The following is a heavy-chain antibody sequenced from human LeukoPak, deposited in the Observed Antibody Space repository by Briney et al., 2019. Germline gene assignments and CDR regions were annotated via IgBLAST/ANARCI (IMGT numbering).Heavy chain of an antibody. Sequence: ASVRVSCKASGYTFIGYHLYWVRLAPGQGLEWMGWINPKTGDTNYSENFKGRVTMTTDTSINTAYIDLSSLTYDDTAVYYYFYYMDVWAKGTTVIVSS. CDR2: INPKTGDT. J-gene: IGHJ6*03. V-gene: IGHV1-2*02. CDR3: FYYMDV. CDR1: GYTFIGYH.